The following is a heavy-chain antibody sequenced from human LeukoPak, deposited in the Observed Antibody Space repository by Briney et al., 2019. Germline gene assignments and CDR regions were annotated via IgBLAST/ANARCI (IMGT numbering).Heavy chain of an antibody. CDR3: ARDNKKLAPDAFDP. Sequence: PSETLSLTCAVYGGSFSGYYWSWIRQPPGKGLEWIGEINHSGSTNYNPSLKSRVTISVDTSKNQFSLKLSSVAAADTAVYYCARDNKKLAPDAFDPWGQGTLVTVSS. J-gene: IGHJ5*02. CDR2: INHSGST. CDR1: GGSFSGYY. V-gene: IGHV4-34*01. D-gene: IGHD2/OR15-2a*01.